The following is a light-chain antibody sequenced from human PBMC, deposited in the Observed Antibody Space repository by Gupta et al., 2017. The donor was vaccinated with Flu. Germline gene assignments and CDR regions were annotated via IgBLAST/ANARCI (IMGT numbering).Light chain of an antibody. CDR1: QSVSTY. V-gene: IGKV3-11*01. CDR3: QQRSHWPIA. CDR2: EAS. J-gene: IGKJ5*01. Sequence: VLTHPPATLSFSPGDRATLSCTASQSVSTYLAWYQQRPGQAPRLLIYEASKRATGVPARFGGSGSGTDFTLTINSLEPEDVAVYYCQQRSHWPIAFGQGTRL.